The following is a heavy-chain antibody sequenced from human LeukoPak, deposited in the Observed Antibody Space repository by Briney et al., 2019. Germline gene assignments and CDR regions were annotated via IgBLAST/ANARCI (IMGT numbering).Heavy chain of an antibody. D-gene: IGHD1-26*01. J-gene: IGHJ4*02. CDR2: IYNSGST. V-gene: IGHV4-59*01. CDR1: GGSISIYY. Sequence: SETLSLTCTVSGGSISIYYWSWIRQPPGKGLEWIGYIYNSGSTIYNPSLKSRVTISEGTSKNQFSLKLTSVTAADTAVYYCVRDRELTYWGQGTLVTVSS. CDR3: VRDRELTY.